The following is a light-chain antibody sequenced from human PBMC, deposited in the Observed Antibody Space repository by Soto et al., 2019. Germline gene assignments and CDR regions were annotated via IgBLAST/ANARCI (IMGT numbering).Light chain of an antibody. CDR3: QQYGSSPPT. J-gene: IGKJ1*01. Sequence: IVLTQSPGTLLLSPGERATLSCRATQSVSSNYLAWYQQKPGQAPRLLIYGTSSRATGIPDRFSGSGSGTDFTLTISRLEPEDFALYYCQQYGSSPPTFGQGTKVDI. CDR1: QSVSSNY. V-gene: IGKV3-20*01. CDR2: GTS.